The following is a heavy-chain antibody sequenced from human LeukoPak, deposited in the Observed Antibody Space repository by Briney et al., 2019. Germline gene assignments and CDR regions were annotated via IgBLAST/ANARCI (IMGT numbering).Heavy chain of an antibody. Sequence: GGSLRLSCAASGLTFSKYSMTWVRQAPGKGLEWVSFIDTSSTIMYYTDSVKGRFTISRDNAKNSLYLQMDSLKVEDTAIYYCARDNWVDCWGQGTLVTVSS. CDR3: ARDNWVDC. CDR1: GLTFSKYS. CDR2: IDTSSTIM. J-gene: IGHJ5*01. V-gene: IGHV3-48*04.